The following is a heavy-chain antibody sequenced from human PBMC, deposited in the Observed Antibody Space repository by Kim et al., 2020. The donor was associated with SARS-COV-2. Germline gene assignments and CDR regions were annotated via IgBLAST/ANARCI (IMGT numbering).Heavy chain of an antibody. J-gene: IGHJ4*02. V-gene: IGHV3-23*01. D-gene: IGHD3-10*01. Sequence: DSVKGRFTISRDNSKNTLYLQMNSLRAEDTAVYYCAKDRRRFGELSPFDYWGQGTLVTVSS. CDR3: AKDRRRFGELSPFDY.